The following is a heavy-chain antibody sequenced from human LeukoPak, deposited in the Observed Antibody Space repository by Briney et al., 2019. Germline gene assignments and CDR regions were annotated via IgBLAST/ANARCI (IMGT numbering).Heavy chain of an antibody. J-gene: IGHJ3*02. Sequence: GGSLRLSCAASGFTFSRHSINWDRQAPGKGLEWIATMTVTNKIYYADSVKGRFTISRDNAENSVYLQMNSLRDEDTAVYSCARAQTLFWEFDGFDIWGRGTKVTVSS. D-gene: IGHD3-3*01. CDR2: MTVTNKI. CDR1: GFTFSRHS. V-gene: IGHV3-69-1*01. CDR3: ARAQTLFWEFDGFDI.